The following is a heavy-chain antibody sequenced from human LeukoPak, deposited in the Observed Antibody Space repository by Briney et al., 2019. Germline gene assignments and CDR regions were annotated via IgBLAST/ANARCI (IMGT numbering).Heavy chain of an antibody. J-gene: IGHJ4*02. CDR1: GYTFTSYG. Sequence: ASVKVSCKASGYTFTSYGISWVRQAPGQGLEWMGWISAYNGNTNYAQKLQGRVTMATDTSTSTAYMELRSLRSDDTAVYYCARRRGYSYGGYYFDYWGQGTLVTVSS. CDR3: ARRRGYSYGGYYFDY. D-gene: IGHD5-18*01. CDR2: ISAYNGNT. V-gene: IGHV1-18*01.